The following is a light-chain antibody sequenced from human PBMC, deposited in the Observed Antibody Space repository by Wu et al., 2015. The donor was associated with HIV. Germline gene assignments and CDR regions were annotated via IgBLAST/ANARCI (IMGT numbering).Light chain of an antibody. Sequence: IRITQSPSSLSASTGDRVTITCRASHSISNYLAWYQQKPGKAPKLLIYAASTLQSGVPSRFSGSGSGTDFTLTISWLQSEDFATYYCQQYFSDPLFGGGTKVEIE. V-gene: IGKV1-8*01. CDR3: QQYFSDPL. CDR1: HSISNY. CDR2: AAS. J-gene: IGKJ4*01.